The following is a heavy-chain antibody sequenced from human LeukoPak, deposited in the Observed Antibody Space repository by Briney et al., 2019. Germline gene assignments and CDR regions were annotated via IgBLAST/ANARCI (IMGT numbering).Heavy chain of an antibody. D-gene: IGHD3-10*01. CDR1: GFNFNSYT. Sequence: GGSLRLSCAASGFNFNSYTMNWVRQAPGKGLQWVANILASGSPTYYADSVKGRFIISRDNAKNSVYLQMNSLRAEDTAVYYCARGGGSGSYYSIDYWGQGTLVTVSS. J-gene: IGHJ4*02. V-gene: IGHV3-21*04. CDR3: ARGGGSGSYYSIDY. CDR2: ILASGSPT.